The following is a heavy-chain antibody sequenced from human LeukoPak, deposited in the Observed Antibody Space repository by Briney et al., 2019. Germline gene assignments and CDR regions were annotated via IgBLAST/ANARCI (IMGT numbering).Heavy chain of an antibody. D-gene: IGHD3-22*01. CDR2: IRSKANSYAT. J-gene: IGHJ4*02. V-gene: IGHV3-73*01. CDR1: GFTVSGSA. CDR3: TSRPLNYYDSSGYYGIDY. Sequence: GGSLRLSCAASGFTVSGSAMHWVRQASGKGLEGVGRIRSKANSYATAYAASVKSSCTISRDDSKTTAYLQMNSLKTEDTAVYYCTSRPLNYYDSSGYYGIDYWGQGTLVTVSS.